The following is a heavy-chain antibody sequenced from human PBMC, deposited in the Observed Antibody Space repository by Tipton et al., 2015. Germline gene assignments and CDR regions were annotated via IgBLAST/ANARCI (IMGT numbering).Heavy chain of an antibody. Sequence: TLSLTCTVSGYSISSGYYWGWIRQPPGKGLECIGYIYYTGSTHYNPSLKSRVTISVDTSKSQFFLKLSSVTAADTAVYYCARFRYYGSESERGYFHGLDVWGQGTTVTVSS. CDR1: GYSISSGYY. D-gene: IGHD3-10*01. V-gene: IGHV4-59*07. J-gene: IGHJ6*02. CDR2: IYYTGST. CDR3: ARFRYYGSESERGYFHGLDV.